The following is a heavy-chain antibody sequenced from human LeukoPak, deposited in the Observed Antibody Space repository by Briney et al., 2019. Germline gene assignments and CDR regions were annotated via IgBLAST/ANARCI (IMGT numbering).Heavy chain of an antibody. J-gene: IGHJ5*02. Sequence: SETLSLTCPVSGGSISSYYWSWIRQPAGKGLECIGRIYTSGSTNYNPSLKSRVTISVDTSKNQFSLKLSSVTAADTAVYYCARDNSVEDTAWWFDPWGQGTLVTVSS. D-gene: IGHD4-23*01. CDR1: GGSISSYY. CDR2: IYTSGST. CDR3: ARDNSVEDTAWWFDP. V-gene: IGHV4-4*07.